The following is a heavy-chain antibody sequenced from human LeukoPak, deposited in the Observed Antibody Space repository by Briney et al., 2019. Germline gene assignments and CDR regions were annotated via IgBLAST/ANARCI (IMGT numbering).Heavy chain of an antibody. D-gene: IGHD3-9*01. J-gene: IGHJ4*02. CDR2: ISGSGGST. Sequence: PGGSLRLSCAASGFTFSSYAMSWVRQAPGKGLEWVSAISGSGGSTYYADSVKGRFTISRDNSKSTLYLQMNSLRAEDTAVYYCAKDCSGYYDILTGFSLWGQGTLVTVSS. CDR3: AKDCSGYYDILTGFSL. V-gene: IGHV3-23*01. CDR1: GFTFSSYA.